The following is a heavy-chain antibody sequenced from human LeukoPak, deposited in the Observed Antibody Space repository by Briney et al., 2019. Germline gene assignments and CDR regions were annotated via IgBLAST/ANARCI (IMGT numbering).Heavy chain of an antibody. CDR1: GFTFSSYA. CDR3: AKTFMIVVVYYFDY. J-gene: IGHJ4*02. D-gene: IGHD3-22*01. CDR2: ISGSGGST. Sequence: SGRSLRLSCAASGFTFSSYAMSWVRQAPGKGLEWVSAISGSGGSTYYADSVKGRFTISRDNSKNTLYLQMNSLRAEDTAVYYCAKTFMIVVVYYFDYWGQGTLVTVSS. V-gene: IGHV3-23*01.